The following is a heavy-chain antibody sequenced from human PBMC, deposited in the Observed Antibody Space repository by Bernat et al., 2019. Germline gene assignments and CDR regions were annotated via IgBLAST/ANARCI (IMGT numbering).Heavy chain of an antibody. D-gene: IGHD3-22*01. V-gene: IGHV3-33*01. CDR2: IWYDGSNK. Sequence: QVQLVESGGGVVQPGRSLRLSCAASGFTFSSYGMHWVRQAPGKGLEWVAVIWYDGSNKYYADSVKGRFTISRDNSKNTLYLQMNSLRAEDTAVYYWAREKTMIVVGDAFDIWGQGTMVTVSS. CDR1: GFTFSSYG. J-gene: IGHJ3*02. CDR3: AREKTMIVVGDAFDI.